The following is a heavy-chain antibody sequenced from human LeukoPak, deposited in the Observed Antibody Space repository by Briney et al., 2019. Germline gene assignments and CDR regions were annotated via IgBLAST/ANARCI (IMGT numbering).Heavy chain of an antibody. CDR2: IIPILGIA. Sequence: RASVKVSRKASGGTFSSYAISWVRQAPGQGLEWMGGIIPILGIANYAQKFQGRVTITADKSTSTAYMELSSLRSEDTAVYYCATDQRGAGLGFVYGSGSFNGLDVWGQGTTVTVSS. CDR1: GGTFSSYA. J-gene: IGHJ6*02. V-gene: IGHV1-69*10. CDR3: ATDQRGAGLGFVYGSGSFNGLDV. D-gene: IGHD3-10*01.